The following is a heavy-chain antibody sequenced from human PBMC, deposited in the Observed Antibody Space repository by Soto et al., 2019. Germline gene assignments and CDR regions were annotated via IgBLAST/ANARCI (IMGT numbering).Heavy chain of an antibody. CDR2: ISAYNGNT. CDR3: ARGLSSTSYYYYYYMDV. CDR1: GYSFTSYS. Sequence: ASVKVSCKASGYSFTSYSIAWVRQAPGQGLEWMGWISAYNGNTNYAQKLQGRVTMTTDTSTSTAYMELSSLRSEDTAVYYCARGLSSTSYYYYYYMDVWGKGTTVTVSS. V-gene: IGHV1-18*01. J-gene: IGHJ6*03. D-gene: IGHD2-2*01.